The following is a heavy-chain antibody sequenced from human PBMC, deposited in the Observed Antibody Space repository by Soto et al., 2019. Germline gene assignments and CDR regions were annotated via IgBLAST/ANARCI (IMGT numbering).Heavy chain of an antibody. J-gene: IGHJ4*02. CDR2: VYRSGNA. CDR3: ARDRGIRMWRIDC. CDR1: GYSISSGFY. D-gene: IGHD2-21*01. V-gene: IGHV4-38-2*02. Sequence: PSETLSLTCAVSGYSISSGFYWGWIRQSPGKGLEWIGNVYRSGNAYYNPSLRSRVTISMDTSKNEVSLRLSAVTAADTAVYYCARDRGIRMWRIDCWGQGTLVTVSS.